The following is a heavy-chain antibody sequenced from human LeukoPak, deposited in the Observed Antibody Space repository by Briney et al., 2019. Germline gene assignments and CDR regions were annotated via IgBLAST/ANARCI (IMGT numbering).Heavy chain of an antibody. CDR2: ISSSSSYI. CDR3: ARMLRANDYGDY. CDR1: EFTFSSYS. J-gene: IGHJ4*02. V-gene: IGHV3-21*01. D-gene: IGHD3-16*01. Sequence: GGSLRLSCAASEFTFSSYSMNWVRQAPGKGLEWVSSISSSSSYIYYADSVKGRFTISRDNAKNSLYLQMNSLRAEDTAVYYCARMLRANDYGDYWGQGTLVTVSS.